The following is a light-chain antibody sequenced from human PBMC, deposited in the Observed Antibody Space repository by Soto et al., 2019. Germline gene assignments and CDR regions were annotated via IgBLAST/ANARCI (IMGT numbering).Light chain of an antibody. J-gene: IGLJ1*01. V-gene: IGLV2-14*01. CDR3: TSYTTSSTLV. CDR1: SSDVGGYNY. CDR2: DVS. Sequence: QSALTQPASVSGSPGQSITISCTGTSSDVGGYNYVSWYQQYPGKAPKLMIYDVSNRPSGVSNRFSGSKSGNTASLTISGLQAEDEADYYCTSYTTSSTLVFGPGTKLTGL.